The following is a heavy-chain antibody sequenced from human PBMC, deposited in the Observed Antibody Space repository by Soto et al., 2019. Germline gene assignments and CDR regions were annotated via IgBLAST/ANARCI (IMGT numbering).Heavy chain of an antibody. CDR3: ARDLSTGAADYYFDY. J-gene: IGHJ4*02. CDR2: ISYDGGDK. V-gene: IGHV3-30*03. D-gene: IGHD6-13*01. Sequence: QVQLVGSGGGVVQPGRSLRLSCAASGFTFNNFAMHWVRQAPGKGLEWVAVISYDGGDKYYADSVKGRFTISRDNSKNTLYLQMNGLRAEDMAVYYCARDLSTGAADYYFDYWGQGALVTVSS. CDR1: GFTFNNFA.